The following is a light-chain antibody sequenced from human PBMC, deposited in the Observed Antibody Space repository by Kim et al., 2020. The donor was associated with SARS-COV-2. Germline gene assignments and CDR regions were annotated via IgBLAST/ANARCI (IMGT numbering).Light chain of an antibody. CDR3: CSYAGSSTFHVV. CDR2: EVS. CDR1: SSDVGSYNL. Sequence: SITISCTGNSSDVGSYNLVSWYQQHPGKAPKLMIYEVSKRPSGVSNRFSGSKSGNTASLTISGLQAEDEADYYCCSYAGSSTFHVVFGGGTQLTVL. J-gene: IGLJ2*01. V-gene: IGLV2-23*02.